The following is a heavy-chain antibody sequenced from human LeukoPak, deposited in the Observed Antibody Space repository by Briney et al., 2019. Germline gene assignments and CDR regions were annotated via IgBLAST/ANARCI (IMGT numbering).Heavy chain of an antibody. Sequence: ASVKVSCKASGYTFTSYGISWVRQAPGQGLEWMGWISAYNGNTNYAQKLQGRVTMTTDTSTSTAYMELRSLRSDDTAVYYCASYAGSGSYGAFDIWGQGTMVTVSS. J-gene: IGHJ3*02. D-gene: IGHD3-10*01. V-gene: IGHV1-18*01. CDR2: ISAYNGNT. CDR1: GYTFTSYG. CDR3: ASYAGSGSYGAFDI.